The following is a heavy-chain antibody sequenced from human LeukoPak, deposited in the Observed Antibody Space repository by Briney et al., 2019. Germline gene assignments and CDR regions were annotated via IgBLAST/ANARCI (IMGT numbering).Heavy chain of an antibody. CDR2: IYYSGST. D-gene: IGHD3-10*01. V-gene: IGHV4-39*01. Sequence: WVRQPPGKGLEWIGSIYYSGSTYYNPSLKSRVTISVDTSKNQFSLKLSSVTAADTAVYYCAAYYYGSGSYYTIDYWGQGTLVTVSS. J-gene: IGHJ4*02. CDR3: AAYYYGSGSYYTIDY.